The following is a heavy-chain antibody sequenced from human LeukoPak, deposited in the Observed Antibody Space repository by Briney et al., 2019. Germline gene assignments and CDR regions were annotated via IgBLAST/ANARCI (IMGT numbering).Heavy chain of an antibody. CDR1: GGSISSYY. CDR3: ARDFDY. J-gene: IGHJ4*02. CDR2: IYYSGST. V-gene: IGHV4-59*01. Sequence: SETLSLTCTVSGGSISSYYWSWIRQPPGQGLEWIGYIYYSGSTNYNPSLKSRVTISVDTSKNQFSLKLSSVTAADTAVYYCARDFDYWGQGTLVTVSS.